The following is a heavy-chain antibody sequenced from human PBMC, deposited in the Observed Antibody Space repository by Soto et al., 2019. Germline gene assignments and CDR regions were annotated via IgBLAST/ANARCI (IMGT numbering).Heavy chain of an antibody. V-gene: IGHV1-69*13. CDR3: AREATIVLMVYAGEYYFDY. D-gene: IGHD2-8*01. Sequence: ASVKVSFKASGGTFSSYAITWVRQAPGQGLEWMGGIIPPFGTPKYAQRFQGRVAITGDESAGTVYMELSSLRSEDTAVYYCAREATIVLMVYAGEYYFDYWGQGNLVTVSS. CDR2: IIPPFGTP. CDR1: GGTFSSYA. J-gene: IGHJ4*02.